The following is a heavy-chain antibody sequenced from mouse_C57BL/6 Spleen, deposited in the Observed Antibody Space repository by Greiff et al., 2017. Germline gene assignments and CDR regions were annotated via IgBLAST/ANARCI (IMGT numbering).Heavy chain of an antibody. CDR1: GYAFSSSW. D-gene: IGHD2-3*01. V-gene: IGHV1-82*01. Sequence: QVQLQQSGPELVKPGASVKISCKASGYAFSSSWMNWVKQRPGKGLEWIGRIYPGDGDTNYNGKFKGKATLTADKSSSTAYMQLSSLTSEDSAVYFCARFIYDDPLYFDYWGQGTTLTVSS. J-gene: IGHJ2*01. CDR3: ARFIYDDPLYFDY. CDR2: IYPGDGDT.